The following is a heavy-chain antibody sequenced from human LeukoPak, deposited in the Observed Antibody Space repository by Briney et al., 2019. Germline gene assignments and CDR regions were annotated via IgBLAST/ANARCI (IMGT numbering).Heavy chain of an antibody. CDR3: ARALYSSGLYYFDH. CDR2: TSFDGTNK. J-gene: IGHJ4*02. Sequence: GRSLRLSCAASGLTFSSYTMHWVRQAPGKGLEWVTVTSFDGTNKFYADSVKGRFTISRDNSKNTLYLQMNSLRGEDTAVYYCARALYSSGLYYFDHWGQGTLVTVSS. V-gene: IGHV3-30-3*01. D-gene: IGHD6-19*01. CDR1: GLTFSSYT.